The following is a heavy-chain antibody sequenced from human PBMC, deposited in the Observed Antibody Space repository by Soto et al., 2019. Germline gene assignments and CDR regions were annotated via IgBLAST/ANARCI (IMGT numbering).Heavy chain of an antibody. Sequence: WGWIRQPPGKGLEWIGSIYYSGSTYYNPSLKSRVTISVDTSKNQFPLKLSSVTAADTAVYYCARGLVGRYFQHWGQGTLVTVSS. CDR3: ARGLVGRYFQH. D-gene: IGHD2-21*01. V-gene: IGHV4-39*06. J-gene: IGHJ1*01. CDR2: IYYSGST.